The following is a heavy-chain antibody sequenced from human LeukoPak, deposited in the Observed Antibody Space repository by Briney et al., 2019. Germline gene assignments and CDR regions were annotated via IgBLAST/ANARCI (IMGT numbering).Heavy chain of an antibody. V-gene: IGHV4-31*03. D-gene: IGHD6-13*01. J-gene: IGHJ5*02. CDR2: IYYGGST. CDR3: ARLMPAALEFDP. CDR1: GGSISSGGYY. Sequence: SQTLSLTCTVSGGSISSGGYYWSWVRQHPGKGLEWIGYIYYGGSTYYNPSLKSRVTISVDTSKNQFPLKLSSVTAADTAVYYCARLMPAALEFDPWGQGTLVTVSS.